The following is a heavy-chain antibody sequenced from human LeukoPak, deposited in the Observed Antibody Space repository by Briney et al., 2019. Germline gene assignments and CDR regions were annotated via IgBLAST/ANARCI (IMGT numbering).Heavy chain of an antibody. CDR2: IRGSGGDT. CDR1: GFTLRIYA. V-gene: IGHV3-23*01. D-gene: IGHD6-19*01. Sequence: PGGSERLSCAASGFTLRIYAVDWPRQAPGQGVEGVSGIRGSGGDTYFADSVKSRFTISRDHSKNTVFLQMDSLRAEDTAVYYCAKTTAGNSSGRYPGWPVDYWGQGTLVTVSS. J-gene: IGHJ4*02. CDR3: AKTTAGNSSGRYPGWPVDY.